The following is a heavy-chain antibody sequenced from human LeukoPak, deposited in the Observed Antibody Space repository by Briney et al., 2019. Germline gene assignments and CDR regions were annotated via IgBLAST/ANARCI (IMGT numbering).Heavy chain of an antibody. V-gene: IGHV3-23*01. CDR3: AKLPLRIAAAGSHYYGMDV. CDR1: GFTFSSYA. J-gene: IGHJ6*02. D-gene: IGHD6-13*01. CDR2: ISGSGGST. Sequence: GGSLRLYCAASGFTFSSYAMSWVRQAPGKGLEWASAISGSGGSTYYADSVKGRFTISRDNSKNTLYLQMNSLRAEDTAVYYCAKLPLRIAAAGSHYYGMDVWGQGTTVTVSS.